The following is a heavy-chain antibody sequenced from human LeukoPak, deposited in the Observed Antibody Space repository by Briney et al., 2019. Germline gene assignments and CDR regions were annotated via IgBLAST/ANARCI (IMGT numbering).Heavy chain of an antibody. CDR2: IIPIFGTA. D-gene: IGHD1-7*01. V-gene: IGHV1-69*05. J-gene: IGHJ4*02. Sequence: SVKVSCKASGGTFSSYAISWVRQAPGQGLEWMGGIIPIFGTANYAQKFQGRVTITTDESTSTAYMELSSLRSEDTAAYYCARGYNWNYPGGEWTFDYWGQGTLVTVSS. CDR3: ARGYNWNYPGGEWTFDY. CDR1: GGTFSSYA.